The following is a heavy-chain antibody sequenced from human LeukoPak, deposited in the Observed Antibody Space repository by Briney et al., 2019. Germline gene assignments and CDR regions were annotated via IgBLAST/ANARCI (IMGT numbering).Heavy chain of an antibody. CDR2: INHSGST. CDR3: ARGLDIVGEYYYYYGMDV. V-gene: IGHV4-34*01. D-gene: IGHD2-15*01. Sequence: SETLSLTCTVSGGSISSYYWSWIRQPPGKGLEWIGEINHSGSTNYNPSLKSRVTISVDTSKNQFSLKLSSVTAADTAVYYCARGLDIVGEYYYYYGMDVWGQGTTVTVSS. J-gene: IGHJ6*02. CDR1: GGSISSYY.